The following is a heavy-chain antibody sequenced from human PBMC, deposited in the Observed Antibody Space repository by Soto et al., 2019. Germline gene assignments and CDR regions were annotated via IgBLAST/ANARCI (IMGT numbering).Heavy chain of an antibody. CDR2: MNPNSGNT. J-gene: IGHJ6*02. V-gene: IGHV1-8*01. CDR3: ARSGSTSLYYYGMDV. Sequence: GASVRFSCKASGYTFTSYDINWVRQATGQGLEWMGWMNPNSGNTGYAQKFQGRVTMTRNTSISTAYMELSSLRSEDTAVYYCARSGSTSLYYYGMDVWGQGTTVTVSS. D-gene: IGHD2-2*01. CDR1: GYTFTSYD.